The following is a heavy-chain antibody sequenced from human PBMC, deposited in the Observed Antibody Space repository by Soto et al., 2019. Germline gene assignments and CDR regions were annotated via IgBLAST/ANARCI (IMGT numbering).Heavy chain of an antibody. CDR3: VSPYDSSGYFDY. Sequence: GGSLRLSCAASGFTFSSYGMHWVRQAPGKGLEWVAVISYDGSNKYYADSVKGRFTISRDNSKNTLYLQMNSLRAEDTAVYYCVSPYDSSGYFDYWGQGTLVTVSS. CDR2: ISYDGSNK. J-gene: IGHJ4*02. D-gene: IGHD3-10*01. V-gene: IGHV3-30*03. CDR1: GFTFSSYG.